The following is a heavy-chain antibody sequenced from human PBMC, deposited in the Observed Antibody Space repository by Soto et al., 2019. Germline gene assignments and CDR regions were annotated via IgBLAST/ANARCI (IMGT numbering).Heavy chain of an antibody. J-gene: IGHJ4*02. CDR2: IHYNGNT. CDR1: GGSISSGGYY. D-gene: IGHD2-2*03. Sequence: SETLSLTCTVSGGSISSGGYYCSWIRQHPGKGLEWIGNIHYNGNTKYGPSLKSRVTMSVDTSKNHFSLKLISVTTADTAVYFCAREGNLGRWIQPLDSWGQGTLVTVSS. CDR3: AREGNLGRWIQPLDS. V-gene: IGHV4-61*03.